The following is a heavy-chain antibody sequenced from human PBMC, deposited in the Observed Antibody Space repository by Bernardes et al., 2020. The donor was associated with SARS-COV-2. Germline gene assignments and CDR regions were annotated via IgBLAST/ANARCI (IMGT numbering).Heavy chain of an antibody. CDR1: GGSISSYY. CDR2: IYTSGST. V-gene: IGHV4-4*07. J-gene: IGHJ5*02. Sequence: TLSLTCTVSGGSISSYYWSWIRQPAGKGLEWIGRIYTSGSTNYNPSLKSRVTMSVDTSKNQFSLKLSSVTAADTAVYYCARDGGYCSSTSCFSRWFDPWGQGTLVTVSS. CDR3: ARDGGYCSSTSCFSRWFDP. D-gene: IGHD2-2*01.